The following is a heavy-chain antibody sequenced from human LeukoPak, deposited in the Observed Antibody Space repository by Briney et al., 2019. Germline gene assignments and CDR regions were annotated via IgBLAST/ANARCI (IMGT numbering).Heavy chain of an antibody. V-gene: IGHV3-33*01. D-gene: IGHD3-10*01. CDR1: GFTFSSYG. CDR2: IWYDGSNK. Sequence: GRSLRLSCAASGFTFSSYGMHWVRQAPGKGLEWVAVIWYDGSNKYYADSVKGRFTISRDNSKNTLYLQMNSLRAEDTAVYYCARGRYYYGSGSFLSSLYYYYYYGMDVWGQGTTVTVSS. CDR3: ARGRYYYGSGSFLSSLYYYYYYGMDV. J-gene: IGHJ6*02.